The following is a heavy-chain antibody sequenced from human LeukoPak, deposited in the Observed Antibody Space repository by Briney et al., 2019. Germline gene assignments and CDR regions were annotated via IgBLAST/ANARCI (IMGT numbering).Heavy chain of an antibody. Sequence: PSETLSLTRTVSGGYISSGSYYWSWIRQPAGKGLEWIGRIYSSGSTNYNPSLKSRVTISVDTSKNHFSLKLSSVTAADTAVYYCARERGTTGGVFDYWGQGTLVTVSS. J-gene: IGHJ4*02. CDR1: GGYISSGSYY. V-gene: IGHV4-61*02. CDR2: IYSSGST. D-gene: IGHD1-1*01. CDR3: ARERGTTGGVFDY.